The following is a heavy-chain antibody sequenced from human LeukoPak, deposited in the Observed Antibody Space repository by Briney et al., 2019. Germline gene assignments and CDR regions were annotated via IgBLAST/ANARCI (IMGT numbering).Heavy chain of an antibody. CDR1: GDSITSYY. D-gene: IGHD5-18*01. Sequence: PSETLSLTCTVSGDSITSYYWSWIRQPPGKGLEWIGHIYYSGSTNYNPSLKRRVTTSLDTSRTQFSLKLSSVTAADTAVYFCARSGYKYGADALDIWGQGTMVTVSS. J-gene: IGHJ3*02. CDR2: IYYSGST. V-gene: IGHV4-59*01. CDR3: ARSGYKYGADALDI.